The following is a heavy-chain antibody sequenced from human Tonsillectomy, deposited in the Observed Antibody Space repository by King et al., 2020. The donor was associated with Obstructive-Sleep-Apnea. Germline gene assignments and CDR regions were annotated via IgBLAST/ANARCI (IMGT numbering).Heavy chain of an antibody. Sequence: QLQESGPGLVKPSETLSLTCTVSGGSISSSSYYWGWIRQPPGKGLEWIGSIYYSGSTYYNPSLKSRVTISVDTSKNQFSLKLSSVTAADTAVYYCARDQELYSSSMAFDIWGQGTMVTVSS. J-gene: IGHJ3*02. CDR1: GGSISSSSYY. V-gene: IGHV4-39*07. CDR3: ARDQELYSSSMAFDI. CDR2: IYYSGST. D-gene: IGHD6-6*01.